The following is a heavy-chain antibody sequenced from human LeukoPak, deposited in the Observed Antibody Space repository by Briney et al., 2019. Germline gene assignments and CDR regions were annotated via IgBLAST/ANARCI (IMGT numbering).Heavy chain of an antibody. Sequence: PSETLSLTCAVSGYSISSGYYWGWIRPPPGKGLEWIGNIYHSGSTYYNPTLKRRVTISVDTSKNQFSLKLSSVTAADTAVYYCARQWAPHIVVVPAAAFDIWGQGTMVTVSS. D-gene: IGHD2-2*01. V-gene: IGHV4-38-2*01. CDR3: ARQWAPHIVVVPAAAFDI. CDR2: IYHSGST. CDR1: GYSISSGYY. J-gene: IGHJ3*02.